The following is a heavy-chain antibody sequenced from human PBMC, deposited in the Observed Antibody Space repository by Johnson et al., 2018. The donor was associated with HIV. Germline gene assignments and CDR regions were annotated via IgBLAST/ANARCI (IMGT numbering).Heavy chain of an antibody. CDR2: ISFDGNNQ. Sequence: QVQLVESGGGVVQPGRSLRLSCAASGFTFSTYAMHWVRQAPGKGLEWVAVISFDGNNQYYADSVKGQFTISRDNSKNTLYLQVISLRAEDTAVYYCAKGDTSGYYVAFDIWGQGTMVTVSS. J-gene: IGHJ3*02. CDR3: AKGDTSGYYVAFDI. CDR1: GFTFSTYA. D-gene: IGHD3-22*01. V-gene: IGHV3-30*04.